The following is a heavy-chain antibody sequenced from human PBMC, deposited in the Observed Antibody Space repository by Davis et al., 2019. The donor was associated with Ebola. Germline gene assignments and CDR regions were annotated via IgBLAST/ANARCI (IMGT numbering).Heavy chain of an antibody. CDR1: GFTFSGSA. V-gene: IGHV3-73*01. J-gene: IGHJ4*02. D-gene: IGHD3-16*01. CDR3: TTSFDYALVL. Sequence: GESLKISCAASGFTFSGSAMHWVRQASGKGLEWVGRIRSKANSYATAYAASVKGRFTISRDDSKNTAYLQMNSLKTEDTAVYYCTTSFDYALVLWGQGTLVTVSS. CDR2: IRSKANSYAT.